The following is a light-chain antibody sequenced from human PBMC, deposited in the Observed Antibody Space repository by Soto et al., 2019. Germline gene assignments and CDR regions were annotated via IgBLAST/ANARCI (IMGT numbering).Light chain of an antibody. V-gene: IGKV1-5*03. J-gene: IGKJ1*01. CDR1: QTISSW. CDR3: QQRSNWPWT. CDR2: KAS. Sequence: DIQMTQSPSSLSASVGDRFTITFRASQTISSWLAWYQQKPGKAPKLLIYKASTLKSGVPSRFSGSGSGTDYTLTITNLEPEDFAIYYCQQRSNWPWTFGQGTKVDI.